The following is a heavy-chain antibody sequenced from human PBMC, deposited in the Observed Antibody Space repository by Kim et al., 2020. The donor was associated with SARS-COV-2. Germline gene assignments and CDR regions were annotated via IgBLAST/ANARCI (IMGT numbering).Heavy chain of an antibody. CDR3: ARSELLFSSWGYFDY. D-gene: IGHD3-10*01. Sequence: ASVKVSCKASGYTFTSYAMHWVRQAPGQRLEWMGWINAGNGNTKYSQKFQGRVTITRDTSASTAYMELSSLRSEDTAVYYCARSELLFSSWGYFDYWGQGTLVTVSS. J-gene: IGHJ4*02. CDR2: INAGNGNT. V-gene: IGHV1-3*01. CDR1: GYTFTSYA.